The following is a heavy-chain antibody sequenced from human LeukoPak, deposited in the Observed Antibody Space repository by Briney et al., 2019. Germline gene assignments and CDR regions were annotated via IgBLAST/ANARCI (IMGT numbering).Heavy chain of an antibody. Sequence: PGGSLRLSCAASGFTFSSYGMHWVRQAPGKGLEWVAVISYDGSNKYYAVSVKGRFTISRDNSKNTLYLQMNSLRAEDTAVYYCAKDVGYCSGGSSWCYFDYWGQGTLVTVSS. CDR2: ISYDGSNK. V-gene: IGHV3-30*18. CDR1: GFTFSSYG. CDR3: AKDVGYCSGGSSWCYFDY. D-gene: IGHD2-15*01. J-gene: IGHJ4*02.